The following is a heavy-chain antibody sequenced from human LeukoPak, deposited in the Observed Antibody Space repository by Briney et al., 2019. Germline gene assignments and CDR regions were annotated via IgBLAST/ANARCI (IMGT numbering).Heavy chain of an antibody. V-gene: IGHV3-23*01. CDR3: ARDLGYTRDF. D-gene: IGHD5-24*01. J-gene: IGHJ4*02. CDR1: GFTFSSYA. CDR2: ISGSGGST. Sequence: GGSLRLSCAASGFTFSSYAMSWVRQAPGKGLEWVSAISGSGGSTYYADSVKGRFTISRDNAKNSLYLQMNSLRAEDTAVYYCARDLGYTRDFWGQGTLVTVSS.